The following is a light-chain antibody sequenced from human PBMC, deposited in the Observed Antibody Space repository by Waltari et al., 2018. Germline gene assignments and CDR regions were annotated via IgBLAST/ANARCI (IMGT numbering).Light chain of an antibody. J-gene: IGKJ1*01. CDR3: QQYYRSRT. Sequence: DIAMTQSPDSLAVSLGETATIHCKSSQSVLYNSNDKNYLAWYQHKPGQPPKLLIYWASTRESGVPDRFSGSGSGTDCTLTISSLQAEDVAVYYCQQYYRSRTFGQGTKVEIK. V-gene: IGKV4-1*01. CDR2: WAS. CDR1: QSVLYNSNDKNY.